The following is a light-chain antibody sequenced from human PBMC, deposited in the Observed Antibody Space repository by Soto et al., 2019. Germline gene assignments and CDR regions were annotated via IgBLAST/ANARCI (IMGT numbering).Light chain of an antibody. CDR2: AAS. V-gene: IGKV1-39*01. CDR3: QQSYSTLAT. Sequence: IQMTQSPSSLSASVGDRVIITCRSDHSINNYLNWYQQRPGKVPKLLIYAASTLQSGVPSRFSGRGSGRVFTLTINSLQPEDFATYYCQQSYSTLATFGRGTRVEI. CDR1: HSINNY. J-gene: IGKJ2*01.